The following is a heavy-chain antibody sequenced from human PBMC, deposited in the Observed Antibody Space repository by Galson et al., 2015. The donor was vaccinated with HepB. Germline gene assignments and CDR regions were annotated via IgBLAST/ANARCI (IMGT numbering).Heavy chain of an antibody. CDR2: ISAYNGNT. D-gene: IGHD6-6*01. V-gene: IGHV1-18*04. J-gene: IGHJ4*02. Sequence: SVKVSCKASGYTFTSHGISWVRQAPGQGLEWMGWISAYNGNTNYAQELQGSVTMTTDTSTSTAYMELRSLRSDDTAVYYCARARYSTSPPDYWGQGTLVTVSS. CDR3: ARARYSTSPPDY. CDR1: GYTFTSHG.